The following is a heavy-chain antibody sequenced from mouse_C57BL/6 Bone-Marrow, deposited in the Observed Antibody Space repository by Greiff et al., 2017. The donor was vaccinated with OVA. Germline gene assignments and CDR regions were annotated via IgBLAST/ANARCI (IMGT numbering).Heavy chain of an antibody. CDR3: ARCGYDVDLDD. V-gene: IGHV1-18*01. Sequence: VQLQQPGPELVKPGASVKIPCKASGYTFTNYWMYWVKQRHGQSLEWIGDIDPYNSCTIYNQKFKGKATLTVDKSSSTAYMKLRSLTAEDTAVYYCARCGYDVDLDDWGQGTSLTVSS. J-gene: IGHJ4*01. CDR2: IDPYNSCT. CDR1: GYTFTNYW. D-gene: IGHD2-2*01.